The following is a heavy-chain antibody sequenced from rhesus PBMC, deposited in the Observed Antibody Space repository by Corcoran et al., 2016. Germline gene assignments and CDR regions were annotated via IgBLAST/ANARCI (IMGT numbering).Heavy chain of an antibody. CDR3: AKGVRQLENLYY. Sequence: EVQLVQSGAEVKKPGASVKISCKASGYTFTDYYLHWVRQAPGKGLEWMGRVDPEEREARHAQKFPDRVTITADTSTDTAYMELSSLRSEDTAVYYCAKGVRQLENLYYWGQGVLVTVSS. J-gene: IGHJ4*01. CDR1: GYTFTDYY. D-gene: IGHD6-25*01. V-gene: IGHV1-111*02. CDR2: VDPEEREA.